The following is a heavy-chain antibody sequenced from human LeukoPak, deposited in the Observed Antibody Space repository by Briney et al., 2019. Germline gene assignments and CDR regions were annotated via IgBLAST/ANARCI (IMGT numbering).Heavy chain of an antibody. D-gene: IGHD6-13*01. J-gene: IGHJ4*02. CDR3: ARDPGYSSFDY. V-gene: IGHV3-7*01. CDR2: IKEDGSVR. Sequence: PGGSLRLSCGASGFTSGRYWMTWGRQTPARGVEFVANIKEDGSVRKYVDSLQGRFSISRDNAKNSLYLHMNSLRPEDTAVYYCARDPGYSSFDYWGQGTLVTVSS. CDR1: GFTSGRYW.